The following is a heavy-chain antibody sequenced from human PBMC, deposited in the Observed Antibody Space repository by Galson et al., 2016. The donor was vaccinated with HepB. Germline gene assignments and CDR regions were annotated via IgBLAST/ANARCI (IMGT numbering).Heavy chain of an antibody. CDR3: LSLVVEDF. J-gene: IGHJ4*02. D-gene: IGHD2-15*01. V-gene: IGHV3-7*01. CDR2: IKEDGSER. CDR1: GFTFSKYW. Sequence: SLRLSCAVSGFTFSKYWMSWVRQAPGKGLEWVANIKEDGSERYFVDSVKGRFTASRDNANNMLYLQMISLRVEDTAVYYCLSLVVEDFWGQGALVTVSS.